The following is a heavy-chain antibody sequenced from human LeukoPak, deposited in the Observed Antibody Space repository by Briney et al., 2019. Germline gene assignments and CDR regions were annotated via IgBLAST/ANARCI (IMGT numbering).Heavy chain of an antibody. D-gene: IGHD2-2*01. V-gene: IGHV3-30*18. CDR2: ISYDGSNK. CDR3: AKVERYCSSTSCYQFYYYYGMDV. J-gene: IGHJ6*02. Sequence: GGSLRLSCAASGFTFSSYGMHWVRQAPGKGLEWVAVISYDGSNKHYADSVKGRFTISRDNSKNTLYLQMNSLRAEDMAVYYCAKVERYCSSTSCYQFYYYYGMDVWGQGTTVTVSS. CDR1: GFTFSSYG.